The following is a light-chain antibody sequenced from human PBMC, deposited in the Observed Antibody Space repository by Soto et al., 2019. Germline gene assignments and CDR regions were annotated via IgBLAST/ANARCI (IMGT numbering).Light chain of an antibody. CDR1: QSVSSSY. J-gene: IGKJ5*01. CDR2: GAS. V-gene: IGKV3-20*01. Sequence: EIDLTQGPCTLSLSQGQRSTLACMASQSVSSSYLAWYQQKPGQAPRLLIYGASSRATGIPDRFSGSGSGTDFTLTISRLEPEDFAVYYCQQYGSEPSITFGQGTRLEI. CDR3: QQYGSEPSIT.